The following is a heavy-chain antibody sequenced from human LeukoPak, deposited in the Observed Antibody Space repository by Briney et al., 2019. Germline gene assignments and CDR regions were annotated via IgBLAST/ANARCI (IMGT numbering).Heavy chain of an antibody. D-gene: IGHD3-10*01. CDR2: ISYSGST. Sequence: SETLSLTCTVSGDSIRSYDWSWIRQSPGKGLEWIGYISYSGSTNYNPSLKSRVTMSVDTSKNQFSLNLSSVTAADTAVYFCARLSWPGRGSRFDPWGQGTLVTVSS. J-gene: IGHJ5*02. CDR1: GDSIRSYD. CDR3: ARLSWPGRGSRFDP. V-gene: IGHV4-59*01.